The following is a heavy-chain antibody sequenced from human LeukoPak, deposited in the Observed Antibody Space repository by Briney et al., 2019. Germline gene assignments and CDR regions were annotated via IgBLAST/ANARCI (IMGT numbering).Heavy chain of an antibody. J-gene: IGHJ4*02. Sequence: GGSLRLSCSASGFTFNSYWMHWVRQGPGKGLEWVSNINWNGDSTGYADSVKGRFIVSRDNAKNSLYLQMNSLRAEDTALYYCARVHYDSSGYTPDFWGQGTLVTVSS. D-gene: IGHD3-22*01. CDR2: INWNGDST. CDR1: GFTFNSYW. V-gene: IGHV3-20*04. CDR3: ARVHYDSSGYTPDF.